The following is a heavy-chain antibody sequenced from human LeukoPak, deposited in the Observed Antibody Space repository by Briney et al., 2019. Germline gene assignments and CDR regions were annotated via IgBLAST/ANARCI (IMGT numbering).Heavy chain of an antibody. Sequence: SVKVSCKASGGTFSSYAISWVRQAPGQGREWVGGIIPIFGTANYAQKFQGRVTITADESTSTAYMELSSLRSEDTAVYYCARCTVEMATIGWFDPWGQGTLVTVSS. CDR1: GGTFSSYA. D-gene: IGHD5-24*01. CDR3: ARCTVEMATIGWFDP. V-gene: IGHV1-69*13. CDR2: IIPIFGTA. J-gene: IGHJ5*02.